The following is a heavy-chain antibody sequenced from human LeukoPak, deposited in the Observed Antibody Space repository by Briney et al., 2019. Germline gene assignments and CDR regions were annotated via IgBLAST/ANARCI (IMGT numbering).Heavy chain of an antibody. CDR1: GYSFSNFD. Sequence: APVKVSCEASGYSFSNFDITWVRQATGQGLEWMGWMNPDSGNTGYAQKFQGRVTITRNTSINTAYMELSSLRSEDTAVYYCARVPSGGDRFDPWGQGTLVTVSS. D-gene: IGHD3-16*01. CDR3: ARVPSGGDRFDP. J-gene: IGHJ5*02. V-gene: IGHV1-8*03. CDR2: MNPDSGNT.